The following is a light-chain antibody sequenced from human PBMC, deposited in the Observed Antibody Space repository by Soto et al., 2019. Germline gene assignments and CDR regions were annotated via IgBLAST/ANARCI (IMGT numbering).Light chain of an antibody. Sequence: LTNLPCTLSVAPGERATFSCRASQSVSSNYLARYQQKPGQAPRLLIYGAFKRATGIPDRFSGSGSGTDFTLTISRMEPEDFAVYCCQQYGSSPRTFGQGTKLDI. CDR1: QSVSSNY. CDR2: GAF. CDR3: QQYGSSPRT. V-gene: IGKV3-20*01. J-gene: IGKJ1*01.